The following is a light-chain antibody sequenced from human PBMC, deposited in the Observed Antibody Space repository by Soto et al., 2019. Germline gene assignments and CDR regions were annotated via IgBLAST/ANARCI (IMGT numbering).Light chain of an antibody. CDR2: YDN. Sequence: QSVLTQPPSVTGAPGQRVTISCTGSNSNIGADYGVHWYQQFPETAPKLLIYYDNLRPSGVPDRISGSKSGTSASLAISGLQSDDEADYYCAAWDDSLNGRVFGTGTKLTVL. J-gene: IGLJ1*01. V-gene: IGLV1-40*01. CDR1: NSNIGADYG. CDR3: AAWDDSLNGRV.